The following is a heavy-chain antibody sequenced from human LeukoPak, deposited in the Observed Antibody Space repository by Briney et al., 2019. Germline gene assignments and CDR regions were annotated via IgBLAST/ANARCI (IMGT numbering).Heavy chain of an antibody. D-gene: IGHD3-16*01. CDR1: GYSISSGYY. Sequence: SETLSLTCAVSGYSISSGYYWCWIRQPPGKGLEWIGSIYHSGSTYYNPSLKSRVTISVDTSKNQFSLKLSCVTAANTDVSSCASEKFNYELLHYFDYWGQGTLVTVSS. CDR2: IYHSGST. V-gene: IGHV4-38-2*01. CDR3: ASEKFNYELLHYFDY. J-gene: IGHJ4*02.